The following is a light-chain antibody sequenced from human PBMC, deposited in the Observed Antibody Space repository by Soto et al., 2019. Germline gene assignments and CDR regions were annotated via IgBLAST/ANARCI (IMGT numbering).Light chain of an antibody. CDR3: CSYAGSSSYV. J-gene: IGLJ1*01. Sequence: SALTQPRSVSGSPGQSVTISCTGTSSDVGDYNYVSWYQQHPGKAPKVMIYDVSKRPSGVPDRFSGSKSGNTASLTISGLQAEDEADYYCCSYAGSSSYVFGAGTKVTVL. CDR2: DVS. V-gene: IGLV2-11*01. CDR1: SSDVGDYNY.